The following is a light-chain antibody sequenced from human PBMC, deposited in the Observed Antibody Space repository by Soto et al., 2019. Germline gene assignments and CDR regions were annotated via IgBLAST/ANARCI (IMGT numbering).Light chain of an antibody. J-gene: IGLJ1*01. CDR1: SSDVGGYNY. V-gene: IGLV2-14*01. CDR3: NSYTTSNTRQIV. Sequence: QSVLTQPASVSGSPGQSITISCTGTSSDVGGYNYVSWYQQHPGKAPKFMIYDVSNRTSGVSTRFSGSKSGNTASLTISGLQAEDESDYYCNSYTTSNTRQIVFGTGTKLTVL. CDR2: DVS.